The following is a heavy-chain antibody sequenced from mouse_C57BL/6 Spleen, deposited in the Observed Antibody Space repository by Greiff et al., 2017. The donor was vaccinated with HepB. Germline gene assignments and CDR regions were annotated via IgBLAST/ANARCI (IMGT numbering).Heavy chain of an antibody. J-gene: IGHJ2*01. CDR2: IYPGDGDT. Sequence: VKLMESGPELVKPGASVKISCKASGYAFSSSWMNWVKQRPGKGLEWIGRIYPGDGDTNYNGKFKGKATLTADKSSSTAYMQLSSLTSEDSAVYFCALNWERGYWGQGTTLTVSS. V-gene: IGHV1-82*01. D-gene: IGHD4-1*01. CDR1: GYAFSSSW. CDR3: ALNWERGY.